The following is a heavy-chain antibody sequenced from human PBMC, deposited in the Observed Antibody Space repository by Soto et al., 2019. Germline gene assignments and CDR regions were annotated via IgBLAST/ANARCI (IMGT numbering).Heavy chain of an antibody. Sequence: SETLSLTCAVYGGSFSGYYWSWIRQPPGKGLEWIGEINHSGSTNYNPSLKSRVTISVDTSKNQFSLKLSSVTAADTAVYYCARGTLDYDFWSGSLNWFDPWGQGTLVTVSS. CDR3: ARGTLDYDFWSGSLNWFDP. CDR1: GGSFSGYY. V-gene: IGHV4-34*01. J-gene: IGHJ5*02. D-gene: IGHD3-3*01. CDR2: INHSGST.